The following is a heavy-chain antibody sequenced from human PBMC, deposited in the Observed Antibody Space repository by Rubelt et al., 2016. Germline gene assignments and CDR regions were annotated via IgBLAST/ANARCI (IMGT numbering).Heavy chain of an antibody. CDR3: ARHVSSGWYYYYGMDV. V-gene: IGHV4-39*01. D-gene: IGHD6-19*01. Sequence: QLQLQESGPGLVKPSETMSLTCTVSGGSISSTSYYWGWIRQPPGKGLEWIGSVIYSGSTYYNPSLKSRLTISVDTSKSQFCRQLGSVTAADTAVYYCARHVSSGWYYYYGMDVWGQGTTVTVSS. CDR1: GGSISSTSYY. CDR2: VIYSGST. J-gene: IGHJ6*02.